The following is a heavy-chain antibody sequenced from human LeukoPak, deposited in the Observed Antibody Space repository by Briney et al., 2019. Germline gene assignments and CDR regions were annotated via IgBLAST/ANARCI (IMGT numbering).Heavy chain of an antibody. CDR3: ARHDYDFWSGYHYYMDV. D-gene: IGHD3-3*01. V-gene: IGHV1-69*06. J-gene: IGHJ6*03. CDR2: IIPIFGTA. Sequence: ASVKVSCKASGGTFSSYAISWVRQAPGQGLEWMGRIIPIFGTANYAQKFQGRVTITADKSTSTAYMELSSLRSEDTAVYYCARHDYDFWSGYHYYMDVWGKGTTVTVSS. CDR1: GGTFSSYA.